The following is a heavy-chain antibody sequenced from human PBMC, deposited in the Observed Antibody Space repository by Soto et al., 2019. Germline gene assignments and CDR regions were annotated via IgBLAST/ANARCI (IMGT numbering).Heavy chain of an antibody. Sequence: PGGSLRLSCAASGFTFSSYWMSWVRQAPGKGLEWVANIKQAGSEKYYVDSVKGRFTISRDNAKNSLYLQMNSLRAEDTAVYYCARGSAVAGTGSDAFDIWGQGTMVTVSS. J-gene: IGHJ3*02. D-gene: IGHD6-19*01. CDR1: GFTFSSYW. CDR3: ARGSAVAGTGSDAFDI. CDR2: IKQAGSEK. V-gene: IGHV3-7*01.